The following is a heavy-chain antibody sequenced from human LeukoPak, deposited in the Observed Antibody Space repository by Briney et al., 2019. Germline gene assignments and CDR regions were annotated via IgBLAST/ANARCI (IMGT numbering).Heavy chain of an antibody. D-gene: IGHD3-22*01. CDR2: LSHSGSI. CDR3: VIQRYVYGYCDS. Sequence: AETLSLTCAVSGYSISSGRYWGWVRQPPGKGLEWIGSLSHSGSIYYNPSLESRVSKSVDTSKNQFSLRLSSVTAADTAVYYCVIQRYVYGYCDSWGPGTLVTVSS. J-gene: IGHJ4*02. CDR1: GYSISSGRY. V-gene: IGHV4-38-2*01.